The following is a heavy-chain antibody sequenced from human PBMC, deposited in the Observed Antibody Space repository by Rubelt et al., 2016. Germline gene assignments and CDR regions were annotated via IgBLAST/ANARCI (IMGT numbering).Heavy chain of an antibody. D-gene: IGHD3-3*01. J-gene: IGHJ6*03. CDR3: ARATYDFWSGYNTYYYYYYMDV. V-gene: IGHV4-31*02. Sequence: ISSGGYYWSWIRQHPGKGLEWIGYIYYSKSASYNPSLKSRVTISVDTSKNQFSLKLSSVTAADTAVYYCARATYDFWSGYNTYYYYYYMDVWGKGTTVTVSS. CDR2: IYYSKSA. CDR1: ISSGGYY.